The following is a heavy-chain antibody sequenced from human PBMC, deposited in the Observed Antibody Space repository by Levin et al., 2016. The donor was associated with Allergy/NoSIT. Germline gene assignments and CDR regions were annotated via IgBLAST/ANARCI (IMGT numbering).Heavy chain of an antibody. CDR3: ASTYYYDSSGYSFWFDY. J-gene: IGHJ4*02. Sequence: WIRQPPGKGLEWVAVISYDGSNKYYADSVKGRFTISRDNSKNTLYLQMNSLRAEDTAVYYCASTYYYDSSGYSFWFDYWGQGTLVTVSS. V-gene: IGHV3-30-3*01. CDR2: ISYDGSNK. D-gene: IGHD3-22*01.